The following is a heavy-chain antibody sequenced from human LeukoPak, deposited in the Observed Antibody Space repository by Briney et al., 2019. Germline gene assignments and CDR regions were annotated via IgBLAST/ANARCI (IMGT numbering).Heavy chain of an antibody. D-gene: IGHD5-12*01. J-gene: IGHJ4*02. Sequence: GGSLRLSCEVSGFTFTRHGMHWVRQAPGKGLEWVASLSSDGRKTHYEDSVRGRFTTSRDTSKNTLSLQMDSLRVEDTAVYFCVRVPLGYSAYEDEDLIYYFDYWGQGTLVTVSS. CDR2: LSSDGRKT. V-gene: IGHV3-30*03. CDR3: VRVPLGYSAYEDEDLIYYFDY. CDR1: GFTFTRHG.